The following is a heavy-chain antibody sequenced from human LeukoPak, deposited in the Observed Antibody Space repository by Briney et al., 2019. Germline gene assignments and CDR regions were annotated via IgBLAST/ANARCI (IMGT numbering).Heavy chain of an antibody. CDR1: GGSISSYY. J-gene: IGHJ4*02. Sequence: SETLSLTCTVSGGSISSYYWSWIRQPPGKGLEWIGYIYYSGSTNYNPSLKSRVTISVDTSKTQFSLKLSSVTAADTAVYYCARLLEGPYYFDYWGQGTLVTVSS. D-gene: IGHD1-1*01. CDR3: ARLLEGPYYFDY. CDR2: IYYSGST. V-gene: IGHV4-59*01.